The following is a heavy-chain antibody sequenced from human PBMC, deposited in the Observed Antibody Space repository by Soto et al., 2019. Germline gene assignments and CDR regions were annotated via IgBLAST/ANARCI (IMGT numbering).Heavy chain of an antibody. D-gene: IGHD6-13*01. CDR3: ARDGSSWQYYYYYYMDV. Sequence: EVQLVESGGGLVQPGGSLRLSCAASGFTFSSYWMHWVRQAPGKGLVWVSRINSDGSSTSYADSVKGRFTISRDNAKNTLYLQMNSLRAEDTAVYYCARDGSSWQYYYYYYMDVWCKGTTVTVSS. CDR1: GFTFSSYW. CDR2: INSDGSST. J-gene: IGHJ6*03. V-gene: IGHV3-74*01.